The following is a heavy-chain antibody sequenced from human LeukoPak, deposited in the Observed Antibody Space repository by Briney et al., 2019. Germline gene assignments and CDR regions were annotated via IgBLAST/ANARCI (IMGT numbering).Heavy chain of an antibody. Sequence: GGSLRLSCAAPGFTFSSYAMSWVRQAPGKGLEWVSAISGSGGSTYYADSVKGRFTISRDNSKNTLYLQMNSLRAEDTAVYYCANPSTPDYYDSSGYYRGDAFDICGQGTMVTVSS. D-gene: IGHD3-22*01. CDR3: ANPSTPDYYDSSGYYRGDAFDI. CDR1: GFTFSSYA. V-gene: IGHV3-23*01. CDR2: ISGSGGST. J-gene: IGHJ3*02.